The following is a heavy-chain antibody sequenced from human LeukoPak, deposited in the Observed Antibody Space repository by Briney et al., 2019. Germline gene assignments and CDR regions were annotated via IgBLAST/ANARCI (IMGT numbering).Heavy chain of an antibody. D-gene: IGHD4-17*01. CDR3: ARLDYGAPDY. Sequence: SQTLSLTCTVSGGSITSDDYSWSWIRQPPGKGLEWIGSIYYSGSTYYNPSLKSRVTISVDTSKNHFSLKLSSVTAADTAMYYCARLDYGAPDYWGQGTLVTVSS. J-gene: IGHJ4*02. CDR1: GGSITSDDYS. CDR2: IYYSGST. V-gene: IGHV4-30-2*03.